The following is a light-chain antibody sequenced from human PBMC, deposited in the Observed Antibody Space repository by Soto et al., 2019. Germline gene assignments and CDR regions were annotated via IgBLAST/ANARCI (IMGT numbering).Light chain of an antibody. CDR3: QQSYSTPIT. CDR1: QSISTY. J-gene: IGKJ3*01. CDR2: AAS. V-gene: IGKV1-39*01. Sequence: DIQMTQSPSSLSASVGNRVTITCRASQSISTYLNWYQQKPGKAPKLLIYAASTLQPGVPSRFSGSGSGTDFTLTISSLQPEDFATYYCQQSYSTPITFGPGTKVHIK.